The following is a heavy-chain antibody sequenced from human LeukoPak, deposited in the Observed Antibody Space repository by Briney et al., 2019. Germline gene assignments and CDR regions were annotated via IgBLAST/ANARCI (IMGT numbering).Heavy chain of an antibody. Sequence: GGSLRLSCAASGFTFSSYSMNWVGQAPGKGLEWVSYISSSSSTIYYADSVKGRFTISRDNAKNSLYLQMNSLRAEDTAVYYCARVGSSSWYYYYYMDVWGKGTTVTVSS. CDR2: ISSSSSTI. D-gene: IGHD6-13*01. CDR3: ARVGSSSWYYYYYMDV. CDR1: GFTFSSYS. J-gene: IGHJ6*03. V-gene: IGHV3-48*04.